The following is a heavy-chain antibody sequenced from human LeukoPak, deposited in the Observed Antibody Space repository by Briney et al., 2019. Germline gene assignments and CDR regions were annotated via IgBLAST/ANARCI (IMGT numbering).Heavy chain of an antibody. V-gene: IGHV1-18*01. Sequence: ASVKVSCKAFGYTFYSYGISWVRQAPGQGLEWMGWISAKNGNTNFAQRFQGRVAMTTDTSTSTAYMELRSLRSDDTAVYYCAREVATLDAFDIWGQGTMVTVSS. J-gene: IGHJ3*02. CDR1: GYTFYSYG. CDR3: AREVATLDAFDI. CDR2: ISAKNGNT. D-gene: IGHD5-12*01.